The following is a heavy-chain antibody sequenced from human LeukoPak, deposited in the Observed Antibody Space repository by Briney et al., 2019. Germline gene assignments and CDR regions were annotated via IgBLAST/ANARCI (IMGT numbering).Heavy chain of an antibody. CDR2: INFDGSRT. J-gene: IGHJ4*02. Sequence: GGSLRLSCEASGVTFSNYWMHWVRQAPGKGPVWVSRINFDGSRTAYADSVKGRFTISRDSAKNTLYLQMDSLGAEDTAVYYCARATAGPIHHLGYWGLGILVTVSS. CDR1: GVTFSNYW. D-gene: IGHD6-13*01. V-gene: IGHV3-74*01. CDR3: ARATAGPIHHLGY.